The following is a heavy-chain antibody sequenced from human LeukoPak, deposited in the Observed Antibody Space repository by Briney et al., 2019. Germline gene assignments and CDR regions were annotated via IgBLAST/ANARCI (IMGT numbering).Heavy chain of an antibody. Sequence: ASVKVSCKASGYTFTGYYMHWVRQAPGQGLEWMGWINPNSGGTNYAQKFQGRVTMTRDTSISTAYMELNRLRSDDTAVYYCARDLVATKSPDYWGQGTLVTVSS. D-gene: IGHD5-12*01. CDR2: INPNSGGT. CDR3: ARDLVATKSPDY. CDR1: GYTFTGYY. V-gene: IGHV1-2*02. J-gene: IGHJ4*02.